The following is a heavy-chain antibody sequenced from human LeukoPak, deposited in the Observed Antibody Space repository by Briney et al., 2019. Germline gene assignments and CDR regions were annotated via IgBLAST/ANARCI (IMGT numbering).Heavy chain of an antibody. CDR2: IYYSGST. D-gene: IGHD4-17*01. J-gene: IGHJ3*02. CDR1: GGSISSGGYY. Sequence: SETLSLTCTVSGGSISSGGYYWSWIRQHPGKGLEWIGYIYYSGSTYYNPSLKSRVTISVDTSKNQFSPKLSSVTAADTAVYYCARESYGDYGTDAFDIWGQGTMVTVSS. CDR3: ARESYGDYGTDAFDI. V-gene: IGHV4-31*03.